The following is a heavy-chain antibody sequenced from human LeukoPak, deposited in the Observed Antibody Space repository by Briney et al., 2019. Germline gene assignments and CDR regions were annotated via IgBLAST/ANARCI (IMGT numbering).Heavy chain of an antibody. J-gene: IGHJ4*02. V-gene: IGHV3-23*01. CDR3: AQDRRLAASGTFDY. Sequence: GGSLRLSCAASGFTFSSYAMNWVRQAPGKGLESVSAISGRGGSTYYADSVKGRFTISRDNFESTLYLQMNSLRAGDTAVYYCAQDRRLAASGTFDYWGQGSLVTVSS. CDR1: GFTFSSYA. D-gene: IGHD6-13*01. CDR2: ISGRGGST.